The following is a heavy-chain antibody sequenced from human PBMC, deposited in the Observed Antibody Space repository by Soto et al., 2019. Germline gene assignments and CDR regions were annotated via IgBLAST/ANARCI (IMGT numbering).Heavy chain of an antibody. CDR3: ARDVEGYSYGYDY. V-gene: IGHV3-48*02. J-gene: IGHJ4*02. D-gene: IGHD5-18*01. CDR1: GFTFSSYS. CDR2: ISSSSSTI. Sequence: EVQLVESGGGLVQPGGSLRLSCAASGFTFSSYSMNWVRQAPGKGLEWVSYISSSSSTIYYADSVKGRFTISRDKAKNSLYLQMNSLRYEDTAVYYCARDVEGYSYGYDYWGQGTLVTVSS.